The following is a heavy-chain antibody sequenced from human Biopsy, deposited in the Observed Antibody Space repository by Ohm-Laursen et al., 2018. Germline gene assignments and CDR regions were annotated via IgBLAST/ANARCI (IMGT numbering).Heavy chain of an antibody. CDR2: VYYTGST. CDR3: ARDRGYYSDRTVPGYFDL. Sequence: SGTLSLTCSVSGGSISSYYWSWIRQPPGKGLVWIGYVYYTGSTDCNPSLQSRVTISVDTSKNHFSLRLRSVTPADTAIYYCARDRGYYSDRTVPGYFDLWGRGTLVTVSS. D-gene: IGHD3-22*01. J-gene: IGHJ2*01. CDR1: GGSISSYY. V-gene: IGHV4-59*01.